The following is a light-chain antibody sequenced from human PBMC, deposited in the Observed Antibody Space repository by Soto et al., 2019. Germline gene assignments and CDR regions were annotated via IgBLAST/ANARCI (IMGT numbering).Light chain of an antibody. Sequence: DIQMTQSPSSLSASVGDRVTITCRASQSISSYLNWYQQKPGKAPKLLIYAASSLQSGVPSRFSGSGSGTDFTLTISSLRPEDFATYYCQKYDNAPLTFGGGTKVEIK. CDR1: QSISSY. CDR2: AAS. CDR3: QKYDNAPLT. V-gene: IGKV1-39*01. J-gene: IGKJ4*01.